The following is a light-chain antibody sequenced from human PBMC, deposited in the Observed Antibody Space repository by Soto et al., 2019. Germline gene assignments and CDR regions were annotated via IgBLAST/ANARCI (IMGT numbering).Light chain of an antibody. J-gene: IGLJ1*01. CDR1: RSNIGAGYD. CDR3: QSYDSSLSGYV. Sequence: QLVLTQPPSVSGAPGQRVTISCTGSRSNIGAGYDVHWYQQLPGTAPKLLIYGNSNRPSGVPDRFSGSKSGTSASLAITGLQAEDEADYYCQSYDSSLSGYVFGTETKLTVL. V-gene: IGLV1-40*01. CDR2: GNS.